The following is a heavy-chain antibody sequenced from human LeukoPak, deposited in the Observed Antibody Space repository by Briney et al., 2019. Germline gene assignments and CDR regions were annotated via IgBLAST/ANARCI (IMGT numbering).Heavy chain of an antibody. V-gene: IGHV4-59*08. CDR2: IYYSGST. CDR3: AMDSSGWYYFDY. D-gene: IGHD6-19*01. J-gene: IGHJ4*02. Sequence: PSETLSLTCTVSGGSIGSYYWSWIRQPPGKGLEWIGYIYYSGSTNYNPSLKSRVTISVDTSKNQLSLKLSSVTAADTAVYYCAMDSSGWYYFDYWGQGTLVTVSS. CDR1: GGSIGSYY.